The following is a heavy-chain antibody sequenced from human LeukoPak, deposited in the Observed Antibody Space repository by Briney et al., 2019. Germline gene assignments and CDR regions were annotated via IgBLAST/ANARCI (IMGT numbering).Heavy chain of an antibody. V-gene: IGHV3-30*13. Sequence: QAGGSLRLSCAASGFTFSSYWMSWVRQAPGKGLEWVAVISYDGDNEYYADSVKGQFTISRDNSKDRLYLQMNSLRPEDTAMYYCARVRGGRSWYYYGMDVWGRGTTVTVSS. CDR1: GFTFSSYW. J-gene: IGHJ6*02. CDR3: ARVRGGRSWYYYGMDV. D-gene: IGHD3-16*01. CDR2: ISYDGDNE.